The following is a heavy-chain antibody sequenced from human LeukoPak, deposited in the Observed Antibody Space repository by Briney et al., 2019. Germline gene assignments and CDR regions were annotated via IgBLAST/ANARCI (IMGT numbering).Heavy chain of an antibody. CDR1: GYTFTSYG. CDR3: ARGKLLWFGELLPDY. J-gene: IGHJ4*02. CDR2: ISAYNGNT. Sequence: ASVKVSCKASGYTFTSYGISWVRQAPGQGLEWMGWISAYNGNTNYAQKLQGRVTMTTDTSTSTAYMELRSLRSDDTAVYYCARGKLLWFGELLPDYWGQGTLVTVSS. V-gene: IGHV1-18*01. D-gene: IGHD3-10*01.